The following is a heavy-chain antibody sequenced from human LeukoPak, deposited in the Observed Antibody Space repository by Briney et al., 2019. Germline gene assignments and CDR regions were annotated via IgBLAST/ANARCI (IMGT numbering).Heavy chain of an antibody. D-gene: IGHD4-11*01. CDR1: GYTFTSYG. V-gene: IGHV1-18*01. CDR2: ISAYNGNT. Sequence: ASVKVSCKASGYTFTSYGISWVRQAPGQGLEWMGWISAYNGNTNYAQKLQGRVTMTTDTSTSTAYMELRSLRSDGTAVYYCARVNVDYRSRYYYYYYGMDVWGQGTTVTVSS. CDR3: ARVNVDYRSRYYYYYYGMDV. J-gene: IGHJ6*02.